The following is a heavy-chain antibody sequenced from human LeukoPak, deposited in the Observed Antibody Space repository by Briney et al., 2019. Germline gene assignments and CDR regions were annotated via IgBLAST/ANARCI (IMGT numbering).Heavy chain of an antibody. CDR2: ISAYNGNT. CDR1: GGTFSSYA. Sequence: ASVKVSCKASGGTFSSYAISWVRQAPGQGLEWMGWISAYNGNTNYAQKLQGRVTMTTDTSTSTAYMELRSLRSDDTAVYYCARDWNSIAVAGVSYFDYWGQGTLVTVSS. CDR3: ARDWNSIAVAGVSYFDY. V-gene: IGHV1-18*01. D-gene: IGHD6-19*01. J-gene: IGHJ4*02.